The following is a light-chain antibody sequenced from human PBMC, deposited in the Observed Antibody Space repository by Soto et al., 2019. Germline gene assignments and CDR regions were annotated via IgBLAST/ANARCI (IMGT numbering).Light chain of an antibody. V-gene: IGKV1-39*01. CDR2: AAS. Sequence: DIPMTQSPSSLSASVGDRVTITCRASQSISSYLNWYQQKPGKAPKLLIYAASSLQGGVPSRFSGSGSGTDFTLTISSLQREECAIYYCQQSSSTVLTFGGGTKVEIK. J-gene: IGKJ4*01. CDR3: QQSSSTVLT. CDR1: QSISSY.